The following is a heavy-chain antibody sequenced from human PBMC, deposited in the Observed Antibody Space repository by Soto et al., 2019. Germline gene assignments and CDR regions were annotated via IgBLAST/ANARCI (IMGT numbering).Heavy chain of an antibody. Sequence: PSETLSLTCTVSGGSISSYYWSLIRQPPGKGLEWIGYIYQSGSTNYNPSLESRVRMSVDKSRNQFSLKLTSVSAADTAVYYCARASATIAAAAIFDYWGQGTLVTVSS. CDR2: IYQSGST. D-gene: IGHD6-13*01. J-gene: IGHJ4*02. V-gene: IGHV4-59*12. CDR1: GGSISSYY. CDR3: ARASATIAAAAIFDY.